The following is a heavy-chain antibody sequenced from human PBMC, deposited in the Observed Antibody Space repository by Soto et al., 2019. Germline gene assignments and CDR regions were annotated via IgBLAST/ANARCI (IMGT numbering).Heavy chain of an antibody. CDR2: IYYSGST. D-gene: IGHD4-17*01. Sequence: QVQLQESGPGLVKPSETLSLTCTVSGGSISSYYWSWIRQPPGKGLEWIGYIYYSGSTNYNPSLKSRVTTSVDTSKDQFSLKLSSVTAADTALYYCAGSYGDYDWASWFDPWGQGTLVTVSS. CDR3: AGSYGDYDWASWFDP. V-gene: IGHV4-59*01. CDR1: GGSISSYY. J-gene: IGHJ5*02.